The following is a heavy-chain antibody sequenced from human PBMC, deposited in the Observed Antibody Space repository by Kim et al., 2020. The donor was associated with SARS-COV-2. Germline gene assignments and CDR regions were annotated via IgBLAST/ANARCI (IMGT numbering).Heavy chain of an antibody. CDR1: GFTFSSYA. Sequence: GGSLRLSCAASGFTFSSYAMHWVRQAPGKGLEWVAVISYDGSNKYYADSVKGRFTISRDNSKNTLYLQMNSLRAEDTALYYCARDHPYYYDSSGYLVGRGYYFDYWGQGTLVTVSS. J-gene: IGHJ4*02. CDR3: ARDHPYYYDSSGYLVGRGYYFDY. V-gene: IGHV3-30*04. D-gene: IGHD3-22*01. CDR2: ISYDGSNK.